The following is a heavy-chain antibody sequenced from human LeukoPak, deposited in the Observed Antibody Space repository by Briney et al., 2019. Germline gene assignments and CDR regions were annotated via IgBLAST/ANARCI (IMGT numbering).Heavy chain of an antibody. Sequence: GGSLRLSCAASGFTFSSYGMHWVRQAPGKGLEWVAVISYDGSNKYYADSVKGRSTISRDNSKNTLYLQMNSLRAEDTAVYYCAKDLRGDHYYDILTGYSRDAFDIWGQGTMVTVSS. CDR2: ISYDGSNK. D-gene: IGHD3-9*01. CDR3: AKDLRGDHYYDILTGYSRDAFDI. J-gene: IGHJ3*02. V-gene: IGHV3-30*18. CDR1: GFTFSSYG.